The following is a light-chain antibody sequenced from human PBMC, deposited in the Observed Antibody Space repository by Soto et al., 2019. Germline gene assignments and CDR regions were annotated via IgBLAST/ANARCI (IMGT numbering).Light chain of an antibody. CDR2: EVT. CDR3: SSYTSSNTLI. V-gene: IGLV2-14*01. J-gene: IGLJ2*01. Sequence: QTALIQPAAVSGCRGQSITISCTGASSDVGGYNYVSWYQQFPGRAPKVMIYEVTNRPSGVSNRFSGSKSGNTASMTISGLQAEDEADYYCSSYTSSNTLIFGGGTKVTV. CDR1: SSDVGGYNY.